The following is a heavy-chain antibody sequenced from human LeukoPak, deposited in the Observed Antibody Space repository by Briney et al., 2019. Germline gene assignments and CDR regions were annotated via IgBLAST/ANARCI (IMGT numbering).Heavy chain of an antibody. V-gene: IGHV3-15*01. CDR3: TTVEGYCSSTSCYDY. CDR1: GFTFSNAW. CDR2: IKSKTDGGTT. D-gene: IGHD2-2*01. J-gene: IGHJ4*02. Sequence: GGSLRLSCAASGFTFSNAWMSWVRQAPGKGLEWVGRIKSKTDGGTTDYAAPVKGRFTISRDDPKNTLYLQMNSLKTEDTAVYYCTTVEGYCSSTSCYDYWGQGTLVTVSS.